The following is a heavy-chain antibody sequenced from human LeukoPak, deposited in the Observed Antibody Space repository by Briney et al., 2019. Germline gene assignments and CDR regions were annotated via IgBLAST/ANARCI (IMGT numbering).Heavy chain of an antibody. J-gene: IGHJ5*02. CDR3: ASADCSGRSCYSWSQGWLDP. V-gene: IGHV4-4*02. D-gene: IGHD2-15*01. Sequence: SETLSLTCAVSGDSMTSNNWWSLVRQPPGKGLEWVGDIYHTGRTNYNPSLKRRVTISVDKSKNQFSLKLSSVTAADTAVYYCASADCSGRSCYSWSQGWLDPWGQGTLVTVSS. CDR2: IYHTGRT. CDR1: GDSMTSNNW.